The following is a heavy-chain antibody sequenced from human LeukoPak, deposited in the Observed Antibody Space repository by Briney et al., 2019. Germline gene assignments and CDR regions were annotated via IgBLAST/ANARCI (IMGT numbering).Heavy chain of an antibody. CDR3: VGQQLVRLDY. J-gene: IGHJ4*02. CDR1: GGSISSSSYY. V-gene: IGHV4-39*06. CDR2: IYYSGST. D-gene: IGHD6-13*01. Sequence: SETLSLTCTVSGGSISSSSYYWGWIRQPPGKGLEWIGSIYYSGSTYYNPSLKSRVTISVDTSKNQFPLKLSSVTAADTAVYYCVGQQLVRLDYWGQGTLVTVSS.